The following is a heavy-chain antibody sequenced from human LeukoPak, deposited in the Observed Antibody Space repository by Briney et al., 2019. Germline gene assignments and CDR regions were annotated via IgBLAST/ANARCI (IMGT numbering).Heavy chain of an antibody. Sequence: GASVKVSCKASGYTFTGYYMHWVRQAPGQGLEWMGWINPNSGGTNYAQKFQGRVTMTRDTSISTAYMELSRLRSDDTAVYYCARETTVTTGGFDYWGQGTLVTVSS. J-gene: IGHJ4*02. CDR3: ARETTVTTGGFDY. CDR1: GYTFTGYY. V-gene: IGHV1-2*02. CDR2: INPNSGGT. D-gene: IGHD4-17*01.